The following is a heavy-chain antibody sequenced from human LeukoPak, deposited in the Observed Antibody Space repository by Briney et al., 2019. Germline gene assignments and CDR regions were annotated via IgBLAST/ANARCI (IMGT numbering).Heavy chain of an antibody. J-gene: IGHJ6*02. CDR1: GGSFSGYY. CDR3: ARSGYYGSGSYYFSYYGMDV. CDR2: INHSGST. V-gene: IGHV4-34*01. Sequence: SETLSLTCAVYGGSFSGYYWSWIRQPPGKGLEWIGEINHSGSTNYNPSLKSRVTISVDTSKNQFSLKLSSVTAADTAVYCCARSGYYGSGSYYFSYYGMDVWGQGTTVTVSS. D-gene: IGHD3-10*01.